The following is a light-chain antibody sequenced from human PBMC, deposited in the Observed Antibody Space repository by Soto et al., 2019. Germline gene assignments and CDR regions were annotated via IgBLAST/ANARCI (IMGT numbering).Light chain of an antibody. CDR2: GAS. CDR3: HKYGSSPT. Sequence: EIELTQSPGTLSLSPGERATLSCRASQSVSSSYLGWYQKKPGQAPRLLIYGASSRATGIPDRFSGSGSGTDFTLTISRLEPEDFAVYYCHKYGSSPTFGGGTKVEIK. J-gene: IGKJ4*01. CDR1: QSVSSSY. V-gene: IGKV3-20*01.